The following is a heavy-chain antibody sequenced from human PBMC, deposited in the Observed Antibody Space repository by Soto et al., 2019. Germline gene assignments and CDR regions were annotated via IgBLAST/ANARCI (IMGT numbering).Heavy chain of an antibody. CDR3: ARRPGSGRSVDY. D-gene: IGHD3-10*01. V-gene: IGHV3-72*01. J-gene: IGHJ4*02. Sequence: EVQLVESGGGLVQPGGSLRLSCAASGFTFSDHYMDWVRQAPAKGLEWVGLIRDKANSYTTEYAASVRGRFTISGDESKNSVYLKMNSLKTEDTAVYYCARRPGSGRSVDYWGQGTLVTVSS. CDR2: IRDKANSYTT. CDR1: GFTFSDHY.